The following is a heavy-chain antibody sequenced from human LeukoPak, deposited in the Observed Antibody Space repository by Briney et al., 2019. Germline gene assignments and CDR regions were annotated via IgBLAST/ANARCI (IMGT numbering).Heavy chain of an antibody. CDR1: GFSFSNYW. J-gene: IGHJ4*02. CDR3: ARDHLFVAAEDY. Sequence: GGSLRLSCAASGFSFSNYWMTWVRQAPGRGLEWVANIKEDGSEKYYVDSVKGRFTISRDNAKNSLYLQMNSLRAEDTAVYYCARDHLFVAAEDYWGQGTLVTVSS. D-gene: IGHD6-13*01. V-gene: IGHV3-7*01. CDR2: IKEDGSEK.